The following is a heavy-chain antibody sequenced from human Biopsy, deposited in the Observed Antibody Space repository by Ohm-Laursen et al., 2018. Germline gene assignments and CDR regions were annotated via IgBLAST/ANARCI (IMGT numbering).Heavy chain of an antibody. J-gene: IGHJ6*02. CDR2: INEDGSDK. CDR1: GFTFASHA. V-gene: IGHV3-7*03. Sequence: SLRLSCTASGFTFASHAMRWVRQAPGKGLEWVANINEDGSDKNYVDSVKGRFTISRDNAKNSLYLQMNSLRSEDTALYYCAKDRYPSSWHYYYGMDVWGQGTTVTVSS. D-gene: IGHD6-13*01. CDR3: AKDRYPSSWHYYYGMDV.